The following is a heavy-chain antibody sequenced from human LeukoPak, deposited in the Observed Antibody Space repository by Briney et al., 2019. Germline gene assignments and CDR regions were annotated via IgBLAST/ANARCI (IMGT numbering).Heavy chain of an antibody. CDR2: INAGNGNT. D-gene: IGHD6-19*01. CDR1: GYTFTSYA. J-gene: IGHJ5*02. CDR3: ARSPTAYSSGWYFWFDP. V-gene: IGHV1-3*01. Sequence: ASVKVSCKASGYTFTSYAMHWVRQAPGQRLEWMGWINAGNGNTKYSQKSQGRVTITRDTSACTAYMELSSLRSEDTAVYYCARSPTAYSSGWYFWFDPWGQGTLVTVSS.